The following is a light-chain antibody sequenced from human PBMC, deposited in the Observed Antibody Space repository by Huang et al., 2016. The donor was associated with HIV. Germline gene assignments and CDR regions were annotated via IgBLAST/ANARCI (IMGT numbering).Light chain of an antibody. J-gene: IGKJ3*01. Sequence: VLTQSPGTLSLSPGERANLSCRASQSVSSNYLAWYQQKPVQATRLLIEGTSSRATGIPDRFSATRSMYAFSLTITSLVSEDVPVLFCPQYACSLLFTFGPGTKVDIK. CDR3: PQYACSLLFT. V-gene: IGKV3-20*01. CDR2: GTS. CDR1: QSVSSNY.